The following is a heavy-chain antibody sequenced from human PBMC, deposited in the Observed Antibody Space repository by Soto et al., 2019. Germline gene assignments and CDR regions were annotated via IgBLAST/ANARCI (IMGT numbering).Heavy chain of an antibody. V-gene: IGHV1-24*01. CDR1: GYTLTELS. J-gene: IGHJ3*02. CDR3: ATVWDSSSWYAFDI. CDR2: FDPEDGET. D-gene: IGHD6-13*01. Sequence: ASVKVSCKVSGYTLTELSMHWVRQAPGKGLEWMGGFDPEDGETIYAQKFQGRVTMTEDTSTDTAYMELSSLRSEDTAVYYCATVWDSSSWYAFDIWGQGTMVTVSS.